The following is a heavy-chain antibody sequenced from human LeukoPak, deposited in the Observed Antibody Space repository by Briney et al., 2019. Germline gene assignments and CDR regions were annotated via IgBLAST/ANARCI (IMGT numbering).Heavy chain of an antibody. Sequence: ASVKVSCKASVYTFTGYYMHWVRQAPGQGLEWMGWINPNSGGTNYAQKFQGRVTMTRDTSISTAYMELSRLRSDDTAVYYCARDPTLPTYYYDSSGYKYFDYWGQGTLVTVSS. V-gene: IGHV1-2*02. D-gene: IGHD3-22*01. CDR3: ARDPTLPTYYYDSSGYKYFDY. CDR1: VYTFTGYY. J-gene: IGHJ4*02. CDR2: INPNSGGT.